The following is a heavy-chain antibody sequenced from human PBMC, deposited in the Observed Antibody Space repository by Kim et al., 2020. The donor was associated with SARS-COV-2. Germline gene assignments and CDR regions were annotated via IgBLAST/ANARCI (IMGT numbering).Heavy chain of an antibody. Sequence: DSPSFQGQVTISADKSISTAYLQWSSLKASDTAMYYCARRIAVAGHFDYWGQGTLVTVSS. V-gene: IGHV5-51*01. J-gene: IGHJ4*02. CDR3: ARRIAVAGHFDY. D-gene: IGHD6-19*01.